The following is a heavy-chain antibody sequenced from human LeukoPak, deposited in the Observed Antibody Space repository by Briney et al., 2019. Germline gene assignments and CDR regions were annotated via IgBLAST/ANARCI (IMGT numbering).Heavy chain of an antibody. CDR1: GFTLRSYD. J-gene: IGHJ4*02. Sequence: GGSLRLSCAASGFTLRSYDMHWVRQVPGKGLEWVSAIGISDDTYYQDSVKRRFTISRENAKNSLYLQMNSLTAGDTAVYYCARGGIQVSGIDEIDYWGQGTLVTVSS. CDR2: IGISDDT. CDR3: ARGGIQVSGIDEIDY. D-gene: IGHD6-19*01. V-gene: IGHV3-13*01.